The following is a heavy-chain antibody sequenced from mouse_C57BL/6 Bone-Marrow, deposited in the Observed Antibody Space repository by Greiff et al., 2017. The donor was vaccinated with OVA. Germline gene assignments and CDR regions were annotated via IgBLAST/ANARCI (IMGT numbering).Heavy chain of an antibody. CDR2: IYPGSGNT. Sequence: QVQLQQSGPELVKPGASVKISCKASGYSFTSYYIHWVKQRPGQGLEWIGWIYPGSGNTKYNEKFKGKATLTADTSSSTAYMQLSSLTSEDSAVYYCAMNYGSSYFDYWGQGTTLTVSS. CDR3: AMNYGSSYFDY. J-gene: IGHJ2*01. CDR1: GYSFTSYY. V-gene: IGHV1-66*01. D-gene: IGHD1-1*01.